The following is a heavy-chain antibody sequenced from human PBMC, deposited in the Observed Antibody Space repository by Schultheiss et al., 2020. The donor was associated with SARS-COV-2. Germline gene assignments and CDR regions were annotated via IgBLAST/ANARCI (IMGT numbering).Heavy chain of an antibody. CDR3: ARDEAYSSGWPMYYFDY. J-gene: IGHJ4*02. CDR1: GFTFSSYA. Sequence: GGSLRLSCAASGFTFSSYAMHWVRQAPGKGLEWVAVISYDGSNKYYADSVKGRFTISRDNSKNTLYLKMNSLRAEDTAVYYCARDEAYSSGWPMYYFDYWGQGTLVTVSS. CDR2: ISYDGSNK. V-gene: IGHV3-30-3*01. D-gene: IGHD6-19*01.